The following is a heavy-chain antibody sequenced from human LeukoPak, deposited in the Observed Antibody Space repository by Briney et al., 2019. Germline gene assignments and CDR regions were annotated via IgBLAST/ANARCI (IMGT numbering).Heavy chain of an antibody. Sequence: SETLSLTCTVSGGSISSGDYYWSWIRQPPGKGLEWIGYIYYSGSTYYNPSLKSRVTISVDTSKNQFSLKLSSVTAADTAVYYCASRITMVRGVIINAFDIWGQGTMVTASS. CDR3: ASRITMVRGVIINAFDI. V-gene: IGHV4-30-4*08. J-gene: IGHJ3*02. CDR2: IYYSGST. D-gene: IGHD3-10*01. CDR1: GGSISSGDYY.